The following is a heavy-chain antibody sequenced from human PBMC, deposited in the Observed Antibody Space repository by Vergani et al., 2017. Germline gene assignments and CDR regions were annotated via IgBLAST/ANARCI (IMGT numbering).Heavy chain of an antibody. CDR3: AGGLRWLYFDY. J-gene: IGHJ4*02. CDR1: GGSISSYY. V-gene: IGHV4-59*01. D-gene: IGHD4-23*01. Sequence: QVQLQESGPGLVKPSETLSLTCTVSGGSISSYYWSWIRQPPGEGLEWIGYIYYSGSTNYNSSLTSRVTISVDTSKNQFSLKLSSVTAADTAVYCCAGGLRWLYFDYWGQGTLVTVSS. CDR2: IYYSGST.